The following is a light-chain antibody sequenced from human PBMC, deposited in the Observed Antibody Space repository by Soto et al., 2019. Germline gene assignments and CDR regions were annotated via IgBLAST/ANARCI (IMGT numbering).Light chain of an antibody. CDR2: EVS. J-gene: IGLJ1*01. V-gene: IGLV2-14*01. Sequence: QSVLTQPASVSGSPGQSITISCTGTSSDVGGSNYVSWYQQHPGKAPKLMIYEVSNRPSGVSNRFSSSKSGNTASLTISGLQAEDEAEYYCSSYTSSSTPYVFGTGTKVTVL. CDR3: SSYTSSSTPYV. CDR1: SSDVGGSNY.